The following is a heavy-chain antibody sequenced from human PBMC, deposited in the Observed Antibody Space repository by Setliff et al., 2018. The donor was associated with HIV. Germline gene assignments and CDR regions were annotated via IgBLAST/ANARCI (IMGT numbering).Heavy chain of an antibody. CDR3: ARASSRVTARAFDV. CDR2: FNPSGGRT. V-gene: IGHV1-46*01. J-gene: IGHJ3*01. CDR1: GYTFTDYY. D-gene: IGHD2-21*02. Sequence: ASVKVSCKASGYTFTDYYIHWVRQAPGQGLEWMGIFNPSGGRTSYPQNFQGRVTMTWDTSTTTVYMELSSLRSEDTAVYYCARASSRVTARAFDVWGQGTMVTVSS.